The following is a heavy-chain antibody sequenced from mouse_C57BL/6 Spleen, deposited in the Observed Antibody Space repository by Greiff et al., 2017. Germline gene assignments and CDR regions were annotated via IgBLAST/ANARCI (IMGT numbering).Heavy chain of an antibody. CDR2: IYPGDGDT. Sequence: QVQLQQSGAELVKPGASVKISCKASGYAFSSYWMNWVKQRPGKGLEWIGQIYPGDGDTNYNGKFKGKATLTADKSSSTAYMQLSSLTSEDSAVYFCASGIYCDYGFDYWGQGTTLTVSS. J-gene: IGHJ2*01. V-gene: IGHV1-80*01. CDR1: GYAFSSYW. CDR3: ASGIYCDYGFDY. D-gene: IGHD2-4*01.